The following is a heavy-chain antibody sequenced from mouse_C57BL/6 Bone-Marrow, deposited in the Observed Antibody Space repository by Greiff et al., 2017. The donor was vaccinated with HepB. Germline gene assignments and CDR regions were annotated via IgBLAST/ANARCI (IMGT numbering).Heavy chain of an antibody. CDR2: INPSNGGT. D-gene: IGHD2-14*01. CDR3: ARALLEGYWYFDV. CDR1: GYTFTSYW. V-gene: IGHV1-53*01. J-gene: IGHJ1*03. Sequence: QVQLQQPGTELVKPGASVKLSCKASGYTFTSYWMHWVKQRPGQGLEWIGNINPSNGGTNYNETFKSKATLTVDKSSSTAYMQLSSLTSEDSAVYYCARALLEGYWYFDVWGTGTTVTVSS.